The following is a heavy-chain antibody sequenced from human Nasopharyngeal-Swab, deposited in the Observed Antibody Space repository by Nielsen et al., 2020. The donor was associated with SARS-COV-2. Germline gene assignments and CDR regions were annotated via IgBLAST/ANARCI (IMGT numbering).Heavy chain of an antibody. J-gene: IGHJ4*02. CDR2: IYYSGST. Sequence: SETLSLTCTVSGGSIISGGYYWSWIRQHPGKGLEWIGYIYYSGSTYYNPSLKSRVTISVDTSKNQFSLKLSSVTAADTAVYYCARGGDTAMVYDYWGQGTLVTVSS. CDR1: GGSIISGGYY. CDR3: ARGGDTAMVYDY. D-gene: IGHD5-18*01. V-gene: IGHV4-31*03.